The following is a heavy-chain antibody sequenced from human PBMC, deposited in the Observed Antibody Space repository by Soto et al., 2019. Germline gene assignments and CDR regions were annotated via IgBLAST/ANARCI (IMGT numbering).Heavy chain of an antibody. J-gene: IGHJ3*01. V-gene: IGHV1-2*07. D-gene: IGHD3-22*01. Sequence: ASVKVSCKASGYTFTGYYMHWVRQAPGQGLEWMGCINTNSGGTNYEHKFQGRVTMTRDTSISTAYMELSRLRSYDTDVYYCGSSGSSGYYATGAFDXWGQGTMVT. CDR2: INTNSGGT. CDR1: GYTFTGYY. CDR3: GSSGSSGYYATGAFDX.